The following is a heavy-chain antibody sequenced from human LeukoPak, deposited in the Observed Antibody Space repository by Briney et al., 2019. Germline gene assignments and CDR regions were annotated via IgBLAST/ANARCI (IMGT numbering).Heavy chain of an antibody. CDR2: IGSGGGT. V-gene: IGHV3-13*01. D-gene: IGHD3-10*01. CDR3: AKDNAYYYADY. J-gene: IGHJ4*02. Sequence: GGSLRLSCAASGFSFSNYDFHWVRQATGKGLEWVSAIGSGGGTYYPGSVKGRFTISRDNSKNTLYLQMNSLRAENTAVYYCAKDNAYYYADYWGQGTLVTVSS. CDR1: GFSFSNYD.